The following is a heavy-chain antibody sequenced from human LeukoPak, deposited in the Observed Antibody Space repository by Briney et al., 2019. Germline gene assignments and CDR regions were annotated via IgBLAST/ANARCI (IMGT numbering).Heavy chain of an antibody. Sequence: ASVKVSFKASGYTFTSYYMHWVRQAPGQGLEWMGIINPSGGSTSYAQKFQGRVTMTRDTSTSTVYMELSSLRSEDTAVYYCARGLEVWYYDSSHVVYFDYWGQGTLVTVSS. D-gene: IGHD3-22*01. CDR1: GYTFTSYY. CDR3: ARGLEVWYYDSSHVVYFDY. J-gene: IGHJ4*02. CDR2: INPSGGST. V-gene: IGHV1-46*01.